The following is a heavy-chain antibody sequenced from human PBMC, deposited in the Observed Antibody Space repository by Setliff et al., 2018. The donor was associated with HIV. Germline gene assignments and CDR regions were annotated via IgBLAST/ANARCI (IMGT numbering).Heavy chain of an antibody. D-gene: IGHD2-8*01. CDR3: ARLSPYCTNGVCSDYFDY. V-gene: IGHV4-39*01. CDR2: FYYSGST. CDR1: GGSISSSSYY. J-gene: IGHJ4*02. Sequence: PSETLSLTCPLSGGSISSSSYYLGWIRQPPGKGLERIGRFYYSGSTYYTPSLKSRGTMSIDTSKNQLSLKLSSVTAADTAVYYCARLSPYCTNGVCSDYFDYWGQGTLVTVSS.